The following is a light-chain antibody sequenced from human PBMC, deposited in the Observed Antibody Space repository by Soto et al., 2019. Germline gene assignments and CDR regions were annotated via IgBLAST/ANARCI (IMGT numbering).Light chain of an antibody. CDR1: SSDVGGYNY. V-gene: IGLV2-14*01. J-gene: IGLJ2*01. Sequence: QSALTQPASVSGSPGQSITISCTGTSSDVGGYNYVSWYQQYPGKAPKLMIYDVSNRPSGVSNRFSGSKSGNTASLTISGLQAEDEADYYCSSYTSSSTPHVVFGGGTKHTVL. CDR3: SSYTSSSTPHVV. CDR2: DVS.